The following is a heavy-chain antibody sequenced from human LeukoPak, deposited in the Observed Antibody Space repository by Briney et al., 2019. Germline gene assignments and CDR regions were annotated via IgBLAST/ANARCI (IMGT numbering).Heavy chain of an antibody. CDR2: ISYDGSNK. V-gene: IGHV3-30-3*01. J-gene: IGHJ4*02. D-gene: IGHD3-10*01. Sequence: GGSLRLSCAASGFTFSSYAMHWVRQAPGKGLEWVAVISYDGSNKYYADSVKGRFTISRDNSKNTLYLQMNSLRAEDTAVYYCARDGASGRPPYYFDYWGQGTLVTVSS. CDR1: GFTFSSYA. CDR3: ARDGASGRPPYYFDY.